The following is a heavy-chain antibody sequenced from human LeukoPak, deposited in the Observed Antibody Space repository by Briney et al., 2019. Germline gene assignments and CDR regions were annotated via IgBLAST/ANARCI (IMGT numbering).Heavy chain of an antibody. CDR3: ARKRTGSDYFDY. Sequence: SQTLSLTCTVSGGSISSGDYYWSWIRQPPGKSLVWIGYIYYSGSTYYNPSLKSRVTISVDTSKHQFSLKLSSVTAADTAVYYCARKRTGSDYFDYWGQGTLVTVSS. D-gene: IGHD1-14*01. CDR1: GGSISSGDYY. J-gene: IGHJ4*02. V-gene: IGHV4-30-4*08. CDR2: IYYSGST.